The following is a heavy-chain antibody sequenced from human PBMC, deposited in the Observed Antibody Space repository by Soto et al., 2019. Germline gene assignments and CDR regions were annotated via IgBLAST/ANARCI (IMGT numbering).Heavy chain of an antibody. CDR1: GFTFRSYA. CDR3: AKEGGYGEYYYYYYMDV. CDR2: ISGSGGST. J-gene: IGHJ6*03. V-gene: IGHV3-23*01. D-gene: IGHD5-12*01. Sequence: GGSLRLSCAASGFTFRSYAMNWVRQAPGKGLEWVSAISGSGGSTYYADSVKGRFTISRDNSKNTLYLQMNSLRAEDTAVYYCAKEGGYGEYYYYYYMDVWGKGTTVTVSS.